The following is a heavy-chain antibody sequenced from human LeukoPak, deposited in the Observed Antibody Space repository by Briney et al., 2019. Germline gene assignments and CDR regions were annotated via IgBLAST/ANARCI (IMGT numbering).Heavy chain of an antibody. Sequence: GGPLRLSCAASGFTFSSYEMNWVRQAPGKGLEWVSYISSSGSTIYYADSVKGRFTISRDNAKNSLYLQMNSLRAEDTAVYYCARIWAAVAGVYFDYWGQGTLVTVSS. D-gene: IGHD6-19*01. CDR3: ARIWAAVAGVYFDY. V-gene: IGHV3-48*03. CDR1: GFTFSSYE. CDR2: ISSSGSTI. J-gene: IGHJ4*02.